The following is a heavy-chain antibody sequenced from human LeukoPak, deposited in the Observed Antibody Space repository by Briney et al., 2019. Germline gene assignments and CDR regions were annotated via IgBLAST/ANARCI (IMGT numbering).Heavy chain of an antibody. J-gene: IGHJ4*02. CDR3: ARGPITDYGGNSYWYY. CDR2: IIPIFGTA. V-gene: IGHV1-69*06. D-gene: IGHD4-23*01. Sequence: GASVKVSCKASGYTFSSYAISWVRQAPGQGLEWMGGIIPIFGTANYAQKFQGRVTITADKSTSTAYMELSSLRSEDTVVYYCARGPITDYGGNSYWYYWGQGTLVTVSS. CDR1: GYTFSSYA.